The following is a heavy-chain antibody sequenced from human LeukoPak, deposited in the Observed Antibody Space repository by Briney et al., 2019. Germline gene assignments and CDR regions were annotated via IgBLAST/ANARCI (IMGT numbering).Heavy chain of an antibody. V-gene: IGHV4-59*01. CDR2: IYYSGST. CDR1: GGSISSYY. D-gene: IGHD3-10*01. Sequence: SETLSLTCTVSGGSISSYYWNWIRQPPGKGLEWIGYIYYSGSTNYNPSLKSRVTISVDTSKNQFSLKLSSVTAADTAVYYCARVQVTMVRGVFISPSNAFDIWGQGTMVTVSS. CDR3: ARVQVTMVRGVFISPSNAFDI. J-gene: IGHJ3*02.